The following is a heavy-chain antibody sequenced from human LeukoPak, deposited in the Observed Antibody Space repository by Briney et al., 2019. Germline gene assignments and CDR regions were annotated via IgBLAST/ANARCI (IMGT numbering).Heavy chain of an antibody. D-gene: IGHD3-10*01. J-gene: IGHJ4*02. V-gene: IGHV3-7*01. CDR2: IRQDGGEK. CDR3: AKSNSGSYYNPPYSYDY. Sequence: GGSLRLSCAASGFTFSSYGMHWVRQAPGKGLEWVANIRQDGGEKYYVDSVKGRFTISRDNAKNSLYLQMNSLRAEDTAVYYCAKSNSGSYYNPPYSYDYWGQGTLVTVSS. CDR1: GFTFSSYG.